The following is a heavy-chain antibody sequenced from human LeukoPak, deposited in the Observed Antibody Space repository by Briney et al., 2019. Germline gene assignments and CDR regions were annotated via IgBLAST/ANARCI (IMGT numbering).Heavy chain of an antibody. J-gene: IGHJ4*02. CDR1: GGTFSSYA. CDR3: AYSGGSMVRGVIDY. D-gene: IGHD3-10*01. V-gene: IGHV1-69*06. CDR2: IIPIFGTA. Sequence: ASVTVSCKASGGTFSSYAISWVRQAPGQGLEWMGGIIPIFGTANYAETFQGRVTITADKSTSTAYMELSSLRSEDTAVYYCAYSGGSMVRGVIDYWGQGTLVTVSS.